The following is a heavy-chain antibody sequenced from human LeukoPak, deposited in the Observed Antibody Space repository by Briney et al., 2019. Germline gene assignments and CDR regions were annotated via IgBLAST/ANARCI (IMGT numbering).Heavy chain of an antibody. CDR2: INQDGSEK. J-gene: IGHJ4*02. D-gene: IGHD2-8*01. CDR3: GRGWPGCTSPLDY. V-gene: IGHV3-7*01. Sequence: PGGSLRLSCAASGFTFSHHWMNWVRQAPGEGLKWVATINQDGSEKHYVDSVKGRFIISRDNAKNSLFLQMNSLRAEDTAVYYCGRGWPGCTSPLDYWGQGILVAVSS. CDR1: GFTFSHHW.